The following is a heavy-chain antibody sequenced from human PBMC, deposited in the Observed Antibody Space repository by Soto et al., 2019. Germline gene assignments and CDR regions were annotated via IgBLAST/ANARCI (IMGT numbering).Heavy chain of an antibody. J-gene: IGHJ5*02. V-gene: IGHV1-18*04. D-gene: IGHD6-19*01. Sequence: QVQLVQSGTEVKKPGASVKVSCKASGYTFTSYALSWVRHAPGQGLEWMGWISTYNGNTNYAQNLQGRVPMTTDISTNTAYMELRSLRSDDTAVYYCARVVGGIPVAGSWNWFDPWGQGTLVTVSS. CDR2: ISTYNGNT. CDR3: ARVVGGIPVAGSWNWFDP. CDR1: GYTFTSYA.